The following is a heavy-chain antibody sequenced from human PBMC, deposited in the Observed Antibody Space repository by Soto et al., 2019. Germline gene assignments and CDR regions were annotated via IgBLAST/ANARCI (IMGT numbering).Heavy chain of an antibody. CDR1: GVTFSSYA. CDR2: IIPIFGTA. J-gene: IGHJ6*02. V-gene: IGHV1-69*13. Sequence: SVKVSCKASGVTFSSYAISWVRQAPGQGLEWMGGIIPIFGTANYAQKFQGRVTITADESTSTAYMELSSLRSEDTAVYYCARDSGGITIFGVVTLTNIYGMDVWG. CDR3: ARDSGGITIFGVVTLTNIYGMDV. D-gene: IGHD3-3*01.